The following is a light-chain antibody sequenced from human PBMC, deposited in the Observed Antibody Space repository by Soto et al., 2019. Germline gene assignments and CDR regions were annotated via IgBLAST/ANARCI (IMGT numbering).Light chain of an antibody. J-gene: IGKJ2*01. CDR2: GTS. CDR1: QSISSN. V-gene: IGKV3-15*01. CDR3: QRCNDGPHT. Sequence: EIVMTQSPATLSVSPGERATLSCRASQSISSNLAWYQQKPGQAPRLLIYGTSTRATGIPARFSVRGSGTAFNLTIGSRQSEDCALYYWQRCNDGPHTFAQGTKLEIK.